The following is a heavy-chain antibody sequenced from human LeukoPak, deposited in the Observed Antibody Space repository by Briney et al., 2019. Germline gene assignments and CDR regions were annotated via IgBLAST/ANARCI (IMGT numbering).Heavy chain of an antibody. CDR1: GFTFSSYW. V-gene: IGHV3-30*03. J-gene: IGHJ4*02. CDR2: VSYDGNSK. CDR3: ARERCGGGSCYIFEY. D-gene: IGHD2-15*01. Sequence: GGSLRLSCAASGFTFSSYWMHWVRQSPDKGLESVAVVSYDGNSKFYADSVRGRFTISRDSSTSTLYLQMNSLRAEDTAVYYCARERCGGGSCYIFEYWGQGTLVTVSS.